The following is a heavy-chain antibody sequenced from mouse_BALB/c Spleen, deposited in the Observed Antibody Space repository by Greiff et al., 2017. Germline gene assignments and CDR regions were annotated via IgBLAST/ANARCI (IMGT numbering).Heavy chain of an antibody. CDR1: GYSITSGYY. CDR3: ASGSSSNSLLRPAWFAY. V-gene: IGHV3-6*02. J-gene: IGHJ3*01. Sequence: VQLKESGPGLVKPSQSLSLTCSVTGYSITSGYYWNWIRQFPGNKLEWMGHISYDGGNNYNPSLKHRIPITRDTSKNQFFLKLNSVTTEDTATYYCASGSSSNSLLRPAWFAYWGQGTLVTVSA. D-gene: IGHD1-2*01. CDR2: ISYDGGN.